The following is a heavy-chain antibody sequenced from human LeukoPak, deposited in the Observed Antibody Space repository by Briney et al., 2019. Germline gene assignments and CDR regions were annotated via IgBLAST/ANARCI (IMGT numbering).Heavy chain of an antibody. CDR1: GFTFSSYS. CDR3: AGPLWFGESSFDY. D-gene: IGHD3-10*01. Sequence: GSLRLSCAASGFTFSSYSMNWVRQAPGKGLEWVSSISSSSSYIYYADSVKGRFTISRDNAKNSLYLQMNSLRAEDTAVYYCAGPLWFGESSFDYWGQGTLVTVSS. V-gene: IGHV3-21*01. CDR2: ISSSSSYI. J-gene: IGHJ4*02.